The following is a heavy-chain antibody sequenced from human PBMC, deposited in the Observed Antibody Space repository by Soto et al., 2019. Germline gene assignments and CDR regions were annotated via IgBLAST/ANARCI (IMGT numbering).Heavy chain of an antibody. CDR1: GGSISSYY. V-gene: IGHV4-59*01. J-gene: IGHJ4*02. D-gene: IGHD3-3*01. CDR3: ARGYDFWSGYYFDY. CDR2: IYYSGST. Sequence: PSETLSLTFTVSGGSISSYYWSWIRQPPGKGLEWIGYIYYSGSTNYNPSLKSRVTISVDTSKNQFSLKLSSVTAADTAVYYCARGYDFWSGYYFDYWGQGTLVTVSS.